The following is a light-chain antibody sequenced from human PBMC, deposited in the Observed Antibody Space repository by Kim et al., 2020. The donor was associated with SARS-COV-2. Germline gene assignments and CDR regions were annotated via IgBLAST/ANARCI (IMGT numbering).Light chain of an antibody. J-gene: IGLJ1*01. CDR1: SSDVGAYNY. CDR3: SSYTTTKTRV. Sequence: QSVLTQPASVSGSRGQSITVSCTGSSSDVGAYNYVSWYQQHPNEAPKLIIYDVSNRPSGISDRFSGSKSGNTASLTISGLQAEDEAHYYCSSYTTTKTRVFGTGTKVTVL. CDR2: DVS. V-gene: IGLV2-14*03.